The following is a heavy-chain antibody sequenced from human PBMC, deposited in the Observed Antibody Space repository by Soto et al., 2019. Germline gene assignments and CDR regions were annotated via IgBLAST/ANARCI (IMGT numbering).Heavy chain of an antibody. CDR3: ASGVAASHFYYYYMDG. J-gene: IGHJ6*03. Sequence: QVQLVESGGGLVKPGGSLRLSCAASGFTFSDYYMSWIRQAPGKGLEWVSYISGSGSTIYYADSVKGRFTISRDNAKNSLHLQMNSLRAQDTAEYYWASGVAASHFYYYYMDGLGKGTTVTVSS. D-gene: IGHD2-15*01. V-gene: IGHV3-11*01. CDR2: ISGSGSTI. CDR1: GFTFSDYY.